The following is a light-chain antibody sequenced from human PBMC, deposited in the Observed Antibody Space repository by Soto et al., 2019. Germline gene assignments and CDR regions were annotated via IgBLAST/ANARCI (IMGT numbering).Light chain of an antibody. CDR1: QSVSSSS. V-gene: IGKV3-20*01. Sequence: EIVLTQSPGTLSLSPGERATLSCRASQSVSSSSLAWYQQKPGQAPRLLIYAASSRATGIPDRFSGSGSGTDFTLTISRLEPEDLAVYYCQQYGSSLFTFGQGTRLEMK. J-gene: IGKJ5*01. CDR3: QQYGSSLFT. CDR2: AAS.